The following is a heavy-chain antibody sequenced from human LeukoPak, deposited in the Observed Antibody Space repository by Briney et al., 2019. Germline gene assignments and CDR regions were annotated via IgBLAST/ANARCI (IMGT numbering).Heavy chain of an antibody. V-gene: IGHV3-74*01. CDR1: GFTFSSCS. J-gene: IGHJ5*01. CDR2: IKSDGST. CDR3: TRAITYFYGSVTYDWFDS. D-gene: IGHD3-10*01. Sequence: GSLRLSCAASGFTFSSCSMNWVRQTPGKGLMWVARIKSDGSTIYADSVQGRFTISRDNAKNMVYLQMNSLRADDTAIYYCTRAITYFYGSVTYDWFDSWGQGTRVTVSS.